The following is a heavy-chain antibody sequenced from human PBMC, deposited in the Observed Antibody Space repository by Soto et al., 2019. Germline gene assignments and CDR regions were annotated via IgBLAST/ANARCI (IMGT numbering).Heavy chain of an antibody. J-gene: IGHJ4*02. CDR3: AKDFDSSTWFVSPYLDY. Sequence: VGSLRLSCAASGFIFSTYAMTGFRTAQGTGLEWVSGISGNGDNTYYSDSVKGRFTISRDNSRNTVYLQMNSLRAEDTGRFYCAKDFDSSTWFVSPYLDYWGPGTLVTVSS. CDR1: GFIFSTYA. D-gene: IGHD3-10*01. CDR2: ISGNGDNT. V-gene: IGHV3-23*01.